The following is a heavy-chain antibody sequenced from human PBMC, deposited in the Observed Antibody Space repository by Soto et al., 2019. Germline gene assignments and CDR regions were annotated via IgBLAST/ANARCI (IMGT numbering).Heavy chain of an antibody. CDR3: ARHAHYYYMDV. J-gene: IGHJ6*03. Sequence: SSETLSLTCTVSGGSISSSSYYWGWIRQPPGKGLEWIGSIYYSGSTYYNPSLKSRVTISVDTSKNQFSLKLSSVTAADTAVYYCARHAHYYYMDVWGKGTTVTVSS. V-gene: IGHV4-39*01. CDR1: GGSISSSSYY. CDR2: IYYSGST.